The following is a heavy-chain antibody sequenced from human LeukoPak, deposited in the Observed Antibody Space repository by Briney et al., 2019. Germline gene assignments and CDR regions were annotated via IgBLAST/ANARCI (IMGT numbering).Heavy chain of an antibody. CDR3: ARVVHGWFDP. J-gene: IGHJ5*02. Sequence: PSETLSLTCTVSGGSISSGGYYWSWIRPHPGKGLEWIGYIYYSGSTYYNPSLKSRVTISVDTSKNQFSLKLSSVTAADTAVYYCARVVHGWFDPWGQGTLVTVSS. CDR1: GGSISSGGYY. CDR2: IYYSGST. V-gene: IGHV4-31*03.